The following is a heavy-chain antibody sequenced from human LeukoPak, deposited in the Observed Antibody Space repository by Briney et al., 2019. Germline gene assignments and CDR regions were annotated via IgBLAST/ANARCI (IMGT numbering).Heavy chain of an antibody. D-gene: IGHD3-10*01. Sequence: PSETLSLTCTVSGGSISSYYWSWIRQPPGKGLEWSGYIYYSGSTNYNPSLKSRVNISVDTSKNQFSLKLSSVTAADTAVYYCARDAGTMVRGVIIGAFDIWGQGTMVTVSS. CDR3: ARDAGTMVRGVIIGAFDI. V-gene: IGHV4-59*01. CDR1: GGSISSYY. J-gene: IGHJ3*02. CDR2: IYYSGST.